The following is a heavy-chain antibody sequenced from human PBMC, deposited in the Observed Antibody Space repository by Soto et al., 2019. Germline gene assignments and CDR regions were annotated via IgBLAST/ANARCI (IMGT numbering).Heavy chain of an antibody. CDR3: AAELGFGKLSVV. CDR1: GDTFKNCV. V-gene: IGHV1-69*01. Sequence: QVQVVQSGVEVRRAGSSVKVSCKASGDTFKNCVISWVRQAPGQGLEWMGGIIPLFGTTDFAQRFQGRLTITTDESTTTDYMELSRLRSEDTATYYCAAELGFGKLSVVWGQGTMVIVSS. CDR2: IIPLFGTT. D-gene: IGHD3-10*01. J-gene: IGHJ6*02.